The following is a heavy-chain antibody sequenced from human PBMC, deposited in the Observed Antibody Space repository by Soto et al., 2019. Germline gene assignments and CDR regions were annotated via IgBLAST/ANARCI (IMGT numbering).Heavy chain of an antibody. CDR3: ARASTYYYDSSGYYPAVVFDY. V-gene: IGHV3-30-3*01. D-gene: IGHD3-22*01. J-gene: IGHJ4*02. Sequence: GGSLRLSCAASGFTFSSYAMHWVRQAPGKGLEWVAVISYDGSNKYYADSVKGRFTISRDNSKNTLYLQMNSLRAEDTAVYYCARASTYYYDSSGYYPAVVFDYWGQGTLVTSPQ. CDR2: ISYDGSNK. CDR1: GFTFSSYA.